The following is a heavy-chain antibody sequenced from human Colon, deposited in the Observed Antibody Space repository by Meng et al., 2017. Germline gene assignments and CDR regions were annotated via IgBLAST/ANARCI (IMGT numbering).Heavy chain of an antibody. J-gene: IGHJ4*02. Sequence: SVKVSCKASGGTFSNNVTHWVRQAPGQGLEWMGRFIPILNRADTAQKLHGRLTFSVDTSTNTAYMGLRSLTSEDTAFYYCASTSLTTGGLDNWGQGTLVTVSS. D-gene: IGHD4-17*01. CDR2: FIPILNRA. CDR3: ASTSLTTGGLDN. V-gene: IGHV1-69*04. CDR1: GGTFSNNV.